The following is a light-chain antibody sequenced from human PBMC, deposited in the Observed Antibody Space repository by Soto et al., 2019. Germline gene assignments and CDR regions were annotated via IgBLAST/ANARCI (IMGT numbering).Light chain of an antibody. CDR2: DNY. CDR1: SSTIGNNY. V-gene: IGLV1-51*01. Sequence: QSVLTQPPSVSAAPGQRVTIFCSGSSSTIGNNYVSWYQQLPGTAPILLIYDNYYRPSGIPDRLSGSKAGTSAPLVSSGLQTWDQGRYYCRTWDSNLDNGVVFGGGTKLTVL. CDR3: RTWDSNLDNGVV. J-gene: IGLJ2*01.